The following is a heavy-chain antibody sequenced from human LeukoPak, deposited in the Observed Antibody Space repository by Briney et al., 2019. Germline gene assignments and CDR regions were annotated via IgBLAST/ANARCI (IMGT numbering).Heavy chain of an antibody. Sequence: GGFLRLSCAASGFTFGSYGMHWVRQAPGKGLEWVAVISYDGSNKYYADSVKGRFTISRDNSKNTLYLQMNSLRAEDTAVYYCAKDRIYYDSSGYFNEDYWGQGTLVTVSS. CDR3: AKDRIYYDSSGYFNEDY. J-gene: IGHJ4*02. CDR1: GFTFGSYG. D-gene: IGHD3-22*01. V-gene: IGHV3-30*18. CDR2: ISYDGSNK.